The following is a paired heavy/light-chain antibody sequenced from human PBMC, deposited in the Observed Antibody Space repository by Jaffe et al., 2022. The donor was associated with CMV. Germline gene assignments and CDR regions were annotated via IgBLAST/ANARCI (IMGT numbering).Heavy chain of an antibody. D-gene: IGHD2-15*01. J-gene: IGHJ5*02. CDR3: ARAAPGRAYYCSDDGCFSASWFDR. Sequence: QVQLQESGPGQVKPSETLSLICTVSGDSIKGYYWNWIRQPPGKGPEWIGHMYHNGNANYNPSLKSRVTISLDTSKNQFSLKLTSVTAADTAVYYCARAAPGRAYYCSDDGCFSASWFDRWGQGTLVTVSS. V-gene: IGHV4-59*01. CDR2: MYHNGNA. CDR1: GDSIKGYY.
Light chain of an antibody. CDR1: QSVSSYY. J-gene: IGKJ1*01. V-gene: IGKV3-20*01. CDR2: GAS. CDR3: QQYGSSPT. Sequence: EIVLTQSPGTLSLSPGDRATLSCRASQSVSSYYLAWYQQTPGQAPRLLIYGASTRASGIPDRFSGSGSGTDFTLTISSLEPEDFGLYYCQQYGSSPTFGQGTQVEIK.